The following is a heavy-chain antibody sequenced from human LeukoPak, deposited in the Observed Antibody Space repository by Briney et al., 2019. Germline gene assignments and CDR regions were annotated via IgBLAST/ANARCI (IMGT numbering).Heavy chain of an antibody. D-gene: IGHD3-22*01. CDR1: RFTFSSYW. J-gene: IGHJ4*02. CDR2: IKQDGSEK. CDR3: ARAPKYYYDSSGYYPNGY. Sequence: GGSLRLSCAASRFTFSSYWMSWVRQAPGKGLEWVANIKQDGSEKYYVDSVKGRFTISRDNAKNSLYLQMNSLRAEDKAVYYCARAPKYYYDSSGYYPNGYWGQGTLVTVSS. V-gene: IGHV3-7*05.